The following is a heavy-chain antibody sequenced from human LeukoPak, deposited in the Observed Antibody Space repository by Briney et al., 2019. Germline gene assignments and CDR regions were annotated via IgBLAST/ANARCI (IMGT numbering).Heavy chain of an antibody. D-gene: IGHD6-13*01. CDR2: ISYDGSNK. CDR3: ARDPYTSSSWYRGRANNWFDP. CDR1: GFTFSSYA. V-gene: IGHV3-30-3*01. J-gene: IGHJ5*02. Sequence: GGSLRLSCAASGFTFSSYAMHWVRQAPGKGLEWVAVISYDGSNKYYADSVKGRFTISRDNSKNTLYLQMNSLRAEDTAVYYCARDPYTSSSWYRGRANNWFDPWGQGTLVTVSS.